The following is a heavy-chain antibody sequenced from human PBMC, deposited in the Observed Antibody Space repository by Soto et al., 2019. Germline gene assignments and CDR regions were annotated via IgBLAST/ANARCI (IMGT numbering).Heavy chain of an antibody. V-gene: IGHV2-70*11. CDR2: IDWDDDK. J-gene: IGHJ6*02. CDR1: GFSLSTSGMC. CDR3: ARLNYDNGMDV. Sequence: SGPTLVNPTQTLTLTCTFSGFSLSTSGMCVSWIRQPPGKALEWLARIDWDDDKYYSTSLKTRLTISKDTSKNQVVLTMTNMYPVDPATYYCARLNYDNGMDVWGQGTTVTVSS. D-gene: IGHD3-22*01.